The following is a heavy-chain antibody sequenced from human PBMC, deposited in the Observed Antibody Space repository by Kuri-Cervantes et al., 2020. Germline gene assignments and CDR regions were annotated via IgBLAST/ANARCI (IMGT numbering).Heavy chain of an antibody. J-gene: IGHJ3*02. D-gene: IGHD3-22*01. CDR1: GGSVSSGSYY. Sequence: SETLSLTCTVSGGSVSSGSYYWSWIRQPPGKGLEWIGYIYYSGSTNYNPSLKSRVTISVDTSKNQFSLKLSSVTAADTAVYYCARQPYYYDSSGYYYHDAFDIWGQGTMVTVSS. CDR3: ARQPYYYDSSGYYYHDAFDI. CDR2: IYYSGST. V-gene: IGHV4-61*01.